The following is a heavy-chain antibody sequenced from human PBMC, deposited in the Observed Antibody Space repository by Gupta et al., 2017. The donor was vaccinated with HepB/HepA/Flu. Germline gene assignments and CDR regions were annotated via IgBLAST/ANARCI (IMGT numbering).Heavy chain of an antibody. V-gene: IGHV5-51*01. CDR1: GDSFTSYW. CDR3: ARHGYSYGYVYYYYYMDV. Sequence: EVQLVQSGAEVKKPGESLNISCKGPGDSFTSYWIGWVRQMPGKGLECMGIIYPGDSNTRYSPSFQGQVTISADKSISTAYLQWSILKASDTALYYCARHGYSYGYVYYYYYMDVWGKGPTVTVSS. J-gene: IGHJ6*03. CDR2: IYPGDSNT. D-gene: IGHD5-18*01.